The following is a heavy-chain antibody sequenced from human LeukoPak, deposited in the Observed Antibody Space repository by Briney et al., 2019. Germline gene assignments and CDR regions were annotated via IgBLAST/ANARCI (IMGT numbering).Heavy chain of an antibody. CDR3: ARQGKYYDILTGFRASDAFDI. D-gene: IGHD3-9*01. CDR2: SYYSGST. V-gene: IGHV4-59*08. CDR1: GGSISSYY. J-gene: IGHJ3*02. Sequence: SETLSLTCTVSGGSISSYYWSWIRQPPGKGLEGIGYSYYSGSTNYNPSLKSRVTISVDTSKNQFSLKLSSVTAADTAVYYCARQGKYYDILTGFRASDAFDIWGQGTMVTVSS.